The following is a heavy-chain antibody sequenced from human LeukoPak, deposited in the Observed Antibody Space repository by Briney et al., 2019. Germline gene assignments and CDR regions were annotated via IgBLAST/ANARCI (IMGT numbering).Heavy chain of an antibody. Sequence: GGSLRLSCAASGLIVSSNYMSWVRQAPGKGLEWVSALYSGGSIYYADSVKGRFTISRDNAKNTLYLQMSSLRAEDTAVYYCARVTRDYDILTGYSYNWFDPWGQGTLVTVSS. V-gene: IGHV3-53*01. CDR2: LYSGGSI. CDR1: GLIVSSNY. CDR3: ARVTRDYDILTGYSYNWFDP. D-gene: IGHD3-9*01. J-gene: IGHJ5*02.